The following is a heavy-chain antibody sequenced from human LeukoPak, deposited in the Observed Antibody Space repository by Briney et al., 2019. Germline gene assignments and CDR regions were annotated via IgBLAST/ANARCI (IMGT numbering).Heavy chain of an antibody. Sequence: GGSLRLSCAASGFTFSSYSTNWVRQAPGRGLEWVSSISSSSYIYYADSVKGRFTISRDNAKNSLYLQMNSLRVEDTAVYYCTRDWDIVVVPAARAVGYWGQGTLVTVSS. CDR2: ISSSSYI. D-gene: IGHD2-2*01. V-gene: IGHV3-21*01. J-gene: IGHJ4*02. CDR3: TRDWDIVVVPAARAVGY. CDR1: GFTFSSYS.